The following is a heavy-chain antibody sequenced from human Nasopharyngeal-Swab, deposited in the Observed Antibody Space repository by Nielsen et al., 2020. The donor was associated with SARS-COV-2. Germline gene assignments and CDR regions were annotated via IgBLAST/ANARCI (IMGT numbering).Heavy chain of an antibody. CDR2: MNPNSGNT. CDR3: ARDPYYYGSGSQRDFDY. J-gene: IGHJ4*02. CDR1: GYTFTGYY. D-gene: IGHD3-10*01. V-gene: IGHV1-8*02. Sequence: ASVKVSCKASGYTFTGYYMHWVRQAPGQGLEWMGWMNPNSGNTGYAQKFQGRVAMTRNTSISTAYMELSSLRSEDTAVYYCARDPYYYGSGSQRDFDYWGQGTLVTVSP.